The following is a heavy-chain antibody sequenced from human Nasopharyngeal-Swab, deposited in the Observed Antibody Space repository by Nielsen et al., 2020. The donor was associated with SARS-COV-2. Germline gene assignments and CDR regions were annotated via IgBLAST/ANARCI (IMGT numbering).Heavy chain of an antibody. V-gene: IGHV4-59*01. CDR1: GGSISSYY. CDR2: IYYSGST. Sequence: SETLSLTCTVSGGSISSYYWCWIRQPPGKGLEWIGYIYYSGSTNYNPSLKSRVTISVDTSKNQFSLKLSSVTAADTAVYYCARLQGSITMVRGVIGMDVWGKGTTVTVSS. D-gene: IGHD3-10*01. CDR3: ARLQGSITMVRGVIGMDV. J-gene: IGHJ6*04.